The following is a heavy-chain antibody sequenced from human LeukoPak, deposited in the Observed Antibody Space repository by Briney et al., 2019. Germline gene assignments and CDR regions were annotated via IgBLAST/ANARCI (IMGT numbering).Heavy chain of an antibody. Sequence: SETLSLTCTVSGGSISSSSYYWGWIRQPPGKGLEWIGSIYYSGRTYHTSSLQSRVTISLDTSKNQFSLKLSSVTAADTAVYFCARYHNGYDDYWGQGALVTVSS. CDR1: GGSISSSSYY. D-gene: IGHD5-12*01. CDR3: ARYHNGYDDY. V-gene: IGHV4-39*07. J-gene: IGHJ4*02. CDR2: IYYSGRT.